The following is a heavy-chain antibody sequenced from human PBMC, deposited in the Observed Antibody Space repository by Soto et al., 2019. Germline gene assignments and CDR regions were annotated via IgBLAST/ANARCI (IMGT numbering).Heavy chain of an antibody. CDR3: ASYSSGWYDVSY. D-gene: IGHD6-19*01. CDR2: IYYSGGT. V-gene: IGHV4-59*01. CDR1: GGSFSPNY. J-gene: IGHJ4*02. Sequence: PSETLSLTCTVSGGSFSPNYWSWIRQPPGKGLEWIGYIYYSGGTNYNPSLKSRVTISVDTSKNQFSLKLSSVTAADTAVYYCASYSSGWYDVSYWGQGTLVTVSS.